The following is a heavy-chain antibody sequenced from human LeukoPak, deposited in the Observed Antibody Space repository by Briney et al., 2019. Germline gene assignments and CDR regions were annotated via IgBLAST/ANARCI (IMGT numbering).Heavy chain of an antibody. CDR3: ARRGLGATGSDY. CDR1: GDSISRGSYY. J-gene: IGHJ4*02. Sequence: SETLSLTCTVSGDSISRGSYYWDWIRQPPGKGLDWIGSIYSSGSTYYSPSLKSRVTISVETSSNQFSLKLSSVNAADMAVYYCARRGLGATGSDYWGQGTLVTVSS. CDR2: IYSSGST. V-gene: IGHV4-39*01. D-gene: IGHD1-26*01.